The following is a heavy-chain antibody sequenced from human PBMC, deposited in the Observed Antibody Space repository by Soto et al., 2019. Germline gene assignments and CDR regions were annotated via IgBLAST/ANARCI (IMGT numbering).Heavy chain of an antibody. J-gene: IGHJ4*02. CDR3: ARDVLWGYSYGQHDY. V-gene: IGHV3-7*04. CDR1: GFTFSSYW. Sequence: GGSLRLSCAASGFTFSSYWMSWVRQAPGKGLEWVANIKQDGSEKYYVDSVKGQYTISRDNAKNSLYLQMNSLRAEDTAEYYYARDVLWGYSYGQHDYWGQGTLVTVSS. CDR2: IKQDGSEK. D-gene: IGHD5-18*01.